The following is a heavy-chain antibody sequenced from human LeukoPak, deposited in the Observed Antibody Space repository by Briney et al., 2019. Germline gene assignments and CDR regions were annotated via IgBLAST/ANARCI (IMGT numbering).Heavy chain of an antibody. CDR1: GGSISSSIYY. CDR2: IYYSGST. CDR3: ARRLGGSGSYYY. J-gene: IGHJ4*02. Sequence: SETLSLTCSVSGGSISSSIYYWGWIRQPPGKGLAWIGSIYYSGSTYYNPSLKSRVTISVDTSKNQFSLKLRSVTAADTAVYYCARRLGGSGSYYYWGQGTLVTVSS. V-gene: IGHV4-39*01. D-gene: IGHD3-10*01.